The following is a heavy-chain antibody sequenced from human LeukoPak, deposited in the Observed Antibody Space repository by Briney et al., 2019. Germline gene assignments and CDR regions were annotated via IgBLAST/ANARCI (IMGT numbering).Heavy chain of an antibody. V-gene: IGHV3-23*01. CDR3: ATWAFYHGMDV. J-gene: IGHJ6*02. CDR1: GFSLSNSA. CDR2: IIASSGST. Sequence: AGGSLRLSCAASGFSLSNSAMSWVRQAPGKGLEWVSLIIASSGSTFYADSVKGRFTISRDNSKNTLYLQMNSLRAGDTAVYYCATWAFYHGMDVWGQGTTVIVSS. D-gene: IGHD2/OR15-2a*01.